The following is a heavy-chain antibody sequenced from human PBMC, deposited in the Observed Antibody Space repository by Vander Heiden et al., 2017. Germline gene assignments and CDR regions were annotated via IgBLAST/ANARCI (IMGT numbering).Heavy chain of an antibody. Sequence: YMHWVRQAPGQGLEWMGIINPSGGSTSYAQKFQGRVTMTRDTSTSTVYMELSSLRSEDTAVYYCARGLSSIAAAGTFDYYYGMDVWGQGTTGTVSS. CDR3: ARGLSSIAAAGTFDYYYGMDV. D-gene: IGHD6-13*01. V-gene: IGHV1-46*01. CDR2: INPSGGST. J-gene: IGHJ6*02. CDR1: Y.